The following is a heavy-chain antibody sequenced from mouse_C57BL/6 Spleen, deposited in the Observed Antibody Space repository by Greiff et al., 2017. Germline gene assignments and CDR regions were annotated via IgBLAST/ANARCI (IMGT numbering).Heavy chain of an antibody. CDR3: ARSGVYYYGSSYRAMDY. CDR1: GYTFTSYW. Sequence: VQLQQPGAELVRPGSSVKLSCKASGYTFTSYWMDWVKQRPGQGLEWIGNIYPSDSETHYNQKFKDKATLTVDKSSSTAYMQLSSLTSEDSAVYYCARSGVYYYGSSYRAMDYWGQGTSVTVSS. J-gene: IGHJ4*01. V-gene: IGHV1-61*01. CDR2: IYPSDSET. D-gene: IGHD1-1*01.